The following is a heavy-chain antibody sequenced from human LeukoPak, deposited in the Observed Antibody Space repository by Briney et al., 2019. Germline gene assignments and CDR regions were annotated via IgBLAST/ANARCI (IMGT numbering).Heavy chain of an antibody. CDR1: GYTFTSYD. V-gene: IGHV1-8*01. J-gene: IGHJ4*02. D-gene: IGHD2-2*02. Sequence: ASVKVSCKASGYTFTSYDINWVRQATGQGLEWMGWMNPNSGNTGYAQKFQGRVTMTRNTSISTAYMELSSLRSEDTAVYYCARGRRLVVPAAIISYYFDYWGQGTLVTASS. CDR3: ARGRRLVVPAAIISYYFDY. CDR2: MNPNSGNT.